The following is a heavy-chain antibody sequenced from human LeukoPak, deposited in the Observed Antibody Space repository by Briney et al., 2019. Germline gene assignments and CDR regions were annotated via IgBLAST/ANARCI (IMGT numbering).Heavy chain of an antibody. V-gene: IGHV3-7*03. D-gene: IGHD3-10*01. CDR3: ARAADTMVRGVTVYYYYGMDV. J-gene: IGHJ6*04. CDR1: GCTFSSYW. CDR2: IKQNGSEK. Sequence: GGSLRLSCAASGCTFSSYWMSWVRQAPGKGLEWVANIKQNGSEKYYVDSVKGRFTISRDNAKNSLYLQMNSPRAEDTAVYYCARAADTMVRGVTVYYYYGMDVWGKGTTVTVSS.